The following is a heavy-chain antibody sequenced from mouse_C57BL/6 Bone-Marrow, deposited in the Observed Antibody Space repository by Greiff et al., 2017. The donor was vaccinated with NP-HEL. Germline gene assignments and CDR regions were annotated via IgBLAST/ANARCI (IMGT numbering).Heavy chain of an antibody. CDR1: GYTFTNYW. J-gene: IGHJ3*01. D-gene: IGHD2-3*01. V-gene: IGHV1-63*01. CDR2: IYPGGGYT. Sequence: VQLQQSGAELVRPGTSVKMSCKASGYTFTNYWIGWAKQRPGHGLEWIGDIYPGGGYTNYNEKFKGKATLTADKSSRTAYMQFSSLTSEDSAIYYCARSEGYEGWFAYWGQGTLVTVSA. CDR3: ARSEGYEGWFAY.